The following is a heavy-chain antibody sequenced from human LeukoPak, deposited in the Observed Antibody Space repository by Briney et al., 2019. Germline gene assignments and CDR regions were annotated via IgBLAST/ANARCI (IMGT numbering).Heavy chain of an antibody. CDR3: ARERYSSGWYLKGAFDI. V-gene: IGHV4-39*07. CDR2: IYYSGST. D-gene: IGHD6-19*01. CDR1: GGSISSSSYY. J-gene: IGHJ3*02. Sequence: SETLSLTCAVSGGSISSSSYYWGWIRQPPGKGLEWIGSIYYSGSTYYNPSLKSRVTISVDTSKNQFSLKLSSVTAADTAVYYCARERYSSGWYLKGAFDIWGQGTMVTVSS.